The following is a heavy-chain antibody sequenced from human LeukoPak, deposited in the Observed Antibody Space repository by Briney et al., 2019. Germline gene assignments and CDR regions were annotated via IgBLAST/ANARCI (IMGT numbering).Heavy chain of an antibody. CDR3: ARDRGSGYYSYYFDY. CDR2: ISSGSSSI. D-gene: IGHD3-22*01. CDR1: GFTFSSYS. V-gene: IGHV3-48*02. J-gene: IGHJ4*02. Sequence: GGSLTLSCVLSGFTFSSYSMNWVRQAPGRGLVWVSYISSGSSSIYYADSVKGRFTISRDNAKNSLYLQMNSLRDEDTAVYYCARDRGSGYYSYYFDYWGQGTLVTVSS.